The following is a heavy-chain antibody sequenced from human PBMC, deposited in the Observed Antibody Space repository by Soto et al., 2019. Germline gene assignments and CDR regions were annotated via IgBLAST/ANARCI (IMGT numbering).Heavy chain of an antibody. CDR3: ARDYYGMDV. V-gene: IGHV4-30-2*06. CDR2: TYQSGSA. Sequence: TLSLTCTVSGGSISSGGYSWTWVRQSPGKGLEWIGYTYQSGSAYYNPSLKSRVTISVDRSKNQFSLNLTSVTAADTAVYYCARDYYGMDVWGQGTTVTVSS. CDR1: GGSISSGGYS. J-gene: IGHJ6*02.